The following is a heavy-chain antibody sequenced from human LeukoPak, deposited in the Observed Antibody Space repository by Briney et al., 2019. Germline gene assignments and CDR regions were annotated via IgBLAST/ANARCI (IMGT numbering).Heavy chain of an antibody. CDR1: GGSISSGGYY. V-gene: IGHV4-31*03. D-gene: IGHD4-17*01. J-gene: IGHJ4*02. Sequence: SQTLSLTCTVSGGSISSGGYYWSWIRQHPGKVLEWIGCIYYSGTTYYHPSLTSRVAISVDTSKDQFSLKLSSVTAADTAVYYCARSGTVTTWNYWGQGTLVTVSS. CDR2: IYYSGTT. CDR3: ARSGTVTTWNY.